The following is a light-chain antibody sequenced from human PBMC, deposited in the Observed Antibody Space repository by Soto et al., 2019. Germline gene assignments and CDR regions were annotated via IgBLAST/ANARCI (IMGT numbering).Light chain of an antibody. CDR2: QVS. Sequence: VLTQTPLSSPVTLGQPASISCRSSQSLVYSDGNTYLSWLQQRPGQPPRLLIYQVSNRFSGVPDRVRGSGAGTDVSQKISRVEAEDVGVYSCIQFSHFPRTFGQGTKVEIK. CDR3: IQFSHFPRT. V-gene: IGKV2-24*01. CDR1: QSLVYSDGNTY. J-gene: IGKJ1*01.